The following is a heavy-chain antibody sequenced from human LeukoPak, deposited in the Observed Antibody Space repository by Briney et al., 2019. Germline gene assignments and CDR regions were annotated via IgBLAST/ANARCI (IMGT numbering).Heavy chain of an antibody. J-gene: IGHJ4*02. D-gene: IGHD3-10*01. CDR3: ARASRLGLYGSAAETPFDY. Sequence: SETLSLTCTVSGGSISSYYWSWIRQPPGKGLEWIGYIYYSGSTNYNPSLKSRVIISVDTSKNQFSLKLSSVTAADTAVYYCARASRLGLYGSAAETPFDYWGQGTLVTVSS. CDR1: GGSISSYY. V-gene: IGHV4-59*01. CDR2: IYYSGST.